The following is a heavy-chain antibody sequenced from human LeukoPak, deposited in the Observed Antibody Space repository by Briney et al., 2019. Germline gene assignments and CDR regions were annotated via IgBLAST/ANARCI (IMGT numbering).Heavy chain of an antibody. D-gene: IGHD2-2*02. V-gene: IGHV3-23*01. CDR1: GFTFSSYA. CDR2: IGGSGDST. J-gene: IGHJ4*02. CDR3: AKGRSSSVSCYNY. Sequence: PGGSLRLSCAASGFTFSSYAMSWVRQAPGKGLEWVSAIGGSGDSTYYADSVKGRFTISRDNSKNTLFLQMNSLRADDTAVYYCAKGRSSSVSCYNYWGQGTLVTVSS.